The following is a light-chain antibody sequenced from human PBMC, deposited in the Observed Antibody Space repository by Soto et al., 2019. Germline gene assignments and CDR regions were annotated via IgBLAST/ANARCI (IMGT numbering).Light chain of an antibody. J-gene: IGKJ4*01. CDR1: QSVSSSY. CDR2: GAS. V-gene: IGKV3-20*01. CDR3: QQYGSAPLT. Sequence: EIVLTQSPGTLSLSPGERATLSCRASQSVSSSYLAWYQQKPGQAPRLLIYGASSRATGIPDRFSGSGSGTDFTLTISRLDPEDFAVYYCQQYGSAPLTFGGWTKVAIK.